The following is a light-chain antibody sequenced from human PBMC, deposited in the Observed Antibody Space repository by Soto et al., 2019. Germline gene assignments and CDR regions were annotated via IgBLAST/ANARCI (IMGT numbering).Light chain of an antibody. CDR2: DAS. J-gene: IGKJ2*01. CDR3: QQRSNWPPGYT. V-gene: IGKV3-11*01. Sequence: EIVLTQAPATLSLSTGERATLSCRASQSVSRYLAWYQQKPGQAPRLLIYDASSRAIGIPARFSGSGSGTDFTLTISSLEPEDFAVYYCQQRSNWPPGYTFGQGTKLEIK. CDR1: QSVSRY.